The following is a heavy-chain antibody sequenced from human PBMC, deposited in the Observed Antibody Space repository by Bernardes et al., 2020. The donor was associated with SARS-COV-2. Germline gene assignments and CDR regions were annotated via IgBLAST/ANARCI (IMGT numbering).Heavy chain of an antibody. D-gene: IGHD4-17*01. V-gene: IGHV1-2*02. Sequence: ASVQVSCRTSGSSFTGHYIHWVRQAPGQGLEWMGLINPNRGGTLYARKFQARVSMNRDTSIGTAYMELIRLRSDDTAMYYCASVTTETDSWGQGTLVTVSS. CDR3: ASVTTETDS. J-gene: IGHJ4*02. CDR1: GSSFTGHY. CDR2: INPNRGGT.